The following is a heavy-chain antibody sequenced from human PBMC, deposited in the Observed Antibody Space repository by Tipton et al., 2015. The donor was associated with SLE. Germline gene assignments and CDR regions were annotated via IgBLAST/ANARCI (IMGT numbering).Heavy chain of an antibody. V-gene: IGHV3-9*01. CDR1: GFTFSTYY. CDR2: ISWNSDTI. Sequence: SLRLSCAASGFTFSTYYMSWVRQPPGKGPQWVSSISWNSDTIAYADSVKGRFTISRDNAKNSLYLQMNSLRAEDTALYYCVKDMVQGVGAGIFDYWGQGTLVTVSS. D-gene: IGHD3-10*01. J-gene: IGHJ4*02. CDR3: VKDMVQGVGAGIFDY.